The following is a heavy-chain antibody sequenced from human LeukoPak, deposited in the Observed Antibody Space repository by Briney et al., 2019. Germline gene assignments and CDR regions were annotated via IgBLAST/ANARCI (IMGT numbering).Heavy chain of an antibody. J-gene: IGHJ5*02. CDR3: ARRTHNGYSSGWLRVSSWFDP. V-gene: IGHV4-34*01. CDR2: INHSGST. Sequence: SEALSLTCAVYGGSFSGYYWSWIRQPPGKGLEWIGEINHSGSTNYNPSLKSRVTISVDTSKNQFSLKLSSVTAADTAVYYCARRTHNGYSSGWLRVSSWFDPWGQGTLVTVSS. CDR1: GGSFSGYY. D-gene: IGHD6-19*01.